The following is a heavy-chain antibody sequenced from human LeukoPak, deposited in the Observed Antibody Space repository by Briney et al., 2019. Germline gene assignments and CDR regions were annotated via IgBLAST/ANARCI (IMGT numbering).Heavy chain of an antibody. CDR2: IYHSGST. J-gene: IGHJ4*02. CDR1: RFTFSSYW. V-gene: IGHV4-4*02. CDR3: ASSGLTSGFDY. Sequence: GSLRLSCAASRFTFSSYWMSWVRQPPGKGLEWIGEIYHSGSTNYNPSLKSRVTISVDKSKNQFSLKLSSVTAADTAVYYCASSGLTSGFDYWGQGTLVTVSS. D-gene: IGHD1-26*01.